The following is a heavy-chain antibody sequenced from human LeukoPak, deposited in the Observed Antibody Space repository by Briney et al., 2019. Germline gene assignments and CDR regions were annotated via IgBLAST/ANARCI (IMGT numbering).Heavy chain of an antibody. J-gene: IGHJ3*02. CDR1: GFTFSSYA. CDR3: ARPMGADGAFDI. Sequence: GRSLRLSCAAPGFTFSSYAMHWVRQAPGKGLEWVAVISYDGSNKYYADSVKGRFTISRDNSKNTLYLQMNSLRAEDTAVYYCARPMGADGAFDIWGQGTMVTVSS. D-gene: IGHD1-26*01. V-gene: IGHV3-30-3*01. CDR2: ISYDGSNK.